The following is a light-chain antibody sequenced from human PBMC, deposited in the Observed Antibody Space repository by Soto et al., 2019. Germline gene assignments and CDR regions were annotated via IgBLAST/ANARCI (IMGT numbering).Light chain of an antibody. Sequence: ELVLTQSPATLPLSPGNRATLSCRASQSVSGYLAWYPQKPGQAPRLLIYDASNRATGIPARFSGSGSGTDFTLTISSLVPEDFAVYYCQQRSNWPATFGGGTKVAI. V-gene: IGKV3-11*01. CDR1: QSVSGY. CDR2: DAS. CDR3: QQRSNWPAT. J-gene: IGKJ4*01.